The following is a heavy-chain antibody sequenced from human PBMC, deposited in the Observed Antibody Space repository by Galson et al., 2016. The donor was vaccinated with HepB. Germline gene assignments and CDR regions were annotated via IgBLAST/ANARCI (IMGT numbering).Heavy chain of an antibody. CDR1: RFAFSGYA. J-gene: IGHJ2*01. CDR3: APGGLRGGVARNWYFGL. V-gene: IGHV3-9*01. D-gene: IGHD6-19*01. Sequence: SLRLSCAASRFAFSGYAIHWVRQAPGKGLEWVSRINWNGDTRDYADSVRGRFTISRDNTQTSLFLQMDSRRPQDTVLYYCAPGGLRGGVARNWYFGLWGRGSLVAVLS. CDR2: INWNGDTR.